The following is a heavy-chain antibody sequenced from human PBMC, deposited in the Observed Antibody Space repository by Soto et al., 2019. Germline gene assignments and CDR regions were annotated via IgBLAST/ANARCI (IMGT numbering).Heavy chain of an antibody. V-gene: IGHV3-30-3*01. CDR1: GFTFSSYA. CDR3: AREGYDFWSGYSYYGMDV. CDR2: ISYDGSNK. J-gene: IGHJ6*02. D-gene: IGHD3-3*01. Sequence: GGSLRLSCAASGFTFSSYAMHWVRQAPGKGLEWVAVISYDGSNKYYADSVKGRFTISRDNSKKTLYLQMNSLRAEDTAVYYCAREGYDFWSGYSYYGMDVWGQGTTVTVSS.